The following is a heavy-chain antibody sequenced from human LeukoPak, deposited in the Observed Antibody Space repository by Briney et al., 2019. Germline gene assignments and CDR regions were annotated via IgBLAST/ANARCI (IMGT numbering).Heavy chain of an antibody. J-gene: IGHJ3*02. V-gene: IGHV3-21*01. D-gene: IGHD2-15*01. CDR2: ISSSSSYI. CDR3: VRYCNGGSCYRDAFDI. CDR1: GFTFSSYS. Sequence: GGSLRLSCAASGFTFSSYSMNWVRQAPGKGLEWVSSISSSSSYIYYADSVKGRFTISRDNAKNSLYLQMNSLRAEDTAVYYCVRYCNGGSCYRDAFDIWGQGTMVTVSS.